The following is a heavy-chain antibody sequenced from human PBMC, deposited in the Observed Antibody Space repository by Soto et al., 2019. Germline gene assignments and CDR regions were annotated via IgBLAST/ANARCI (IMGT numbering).Heavy chain of an antibody. CDR1: AFSFSSYD. CDR2: ITYDGSNK. CDR3: ARDYRRYSYGSLYYFDGMDV. Sequence: RISCAASAFSFSSYDMIWVRQAPGKGLEWVAVITYDGSNKYYADSVKGRFTISRDNSKNTLYLQMNSLRAEDTAVYFCARDYRRYSYGSLYYFDGMDVWGQETTFTFS. D-gene: IGHD5-18*01. J-gene: IGHJ6*02. V-gene: IGHV3-30-3*01.